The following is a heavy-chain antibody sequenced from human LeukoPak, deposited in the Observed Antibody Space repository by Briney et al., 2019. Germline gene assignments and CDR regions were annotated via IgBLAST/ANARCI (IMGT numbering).Heavy chain of an antibody. J-gene: IGHJ4*02. CDR1: GGSISSYY. Sequence: SETLSLPCTVSGGSISSYYWGWIRQPPGKGLEWIGSIYYSGSTYYNPSLKSRVTISVDTSKNQFSLKLGSVTAADTAVYYCARSFLPGYYASDYWGQGTLVTVSS. V-gene: IGHV4-39*01. CDR3: ARSFLPGYYASDY. D-gene: IGHD3-9*01. CDR2: IYYSGST.